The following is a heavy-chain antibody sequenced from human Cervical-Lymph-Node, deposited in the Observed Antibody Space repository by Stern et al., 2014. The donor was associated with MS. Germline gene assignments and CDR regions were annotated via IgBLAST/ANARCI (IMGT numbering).Heavy chain of an antibody. D-gene: IGHD4-23*01. CDR3: AKDLGGNAFDY. Sequence: DQLVESGGGVVQPGRSLRLSCAASGFSFSDYGIHWVRQAPGKALAWVAVISYDGTHKYYTDSVNGRGTISRDNSKNTVYLEMNSLRSDDTAVYYCAKDLGGNAFDYWGQGTLVIVSS. CDR2: ISYDGTHK. CDR1: GFSFSDYG. V-gene: IGHV3-30*18. J-gene: IGHJ4*02.